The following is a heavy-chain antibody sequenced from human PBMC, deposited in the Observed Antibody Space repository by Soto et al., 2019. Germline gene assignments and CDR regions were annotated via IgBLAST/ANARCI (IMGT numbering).Heavy chain of an antibody. Sequence: ASVKVSCKASGYTFTGYYMHWVRQAPGQGLEWMGWINPNSGGTNYAQKFQGWVTMTRDTSISTAYMELSRLRSDDTAVYYCARGGTGDLSRYAFDIWGQGTMVTVSS. D-gene: IGHD7-27*01. CDR3: ARGGTGDLSRYAFDI. CDR2: INPNSGGT. V-gene: IGHV1-2*04. CDR1: GYTFTGYY. J-gene: IGHJ3*02.